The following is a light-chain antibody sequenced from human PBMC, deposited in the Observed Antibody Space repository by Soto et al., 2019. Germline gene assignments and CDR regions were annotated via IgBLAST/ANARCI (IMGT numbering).Light chain of an antibody. CDR1: PSDVGAYKY. Sequence: QSALTQPASVSGYPGQSITISCPGSPSDVGAYKYVSWFQQHPGKAPKLIIYEVSNRPSGVSDRFSGSKSGNTASLTTSGLHAEDEADYHCSSYTPTTAGVFGGGTKVAVL. V-gene: IGLV2-14*01. J-gene: IGLJ3*02. CDR2: EVS. CDR3: SSYTPTTAGV.